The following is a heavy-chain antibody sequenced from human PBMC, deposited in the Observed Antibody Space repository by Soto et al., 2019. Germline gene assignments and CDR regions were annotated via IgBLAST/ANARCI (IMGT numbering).Heavy chain of an antibody. Sequence: QVQLVQSGAEVKKPGSSVKVSCKASGGTFSSYAISWVRQAPGQGLEWMGGIIPIFDTANYAQKFQGRVTITADESTRTAYMELSSLRSEDTAVYYCARPSDYRNCVFFLDYYYGMDVWGQGTTVTVSS. CDR2: IIPIFDTA. V-gene: IGHV1-69*01. CDR1: GGTFSSYA. J-gene: IGHJ6*02. CDR3: ARPSDYRNCVFFLDYYYGMDV. D-gene: IGHD4-4*01.